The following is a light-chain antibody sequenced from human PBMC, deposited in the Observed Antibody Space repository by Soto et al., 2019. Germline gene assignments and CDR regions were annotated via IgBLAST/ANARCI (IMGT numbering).Light chain of an antibody. V-gene: IGLV2-14*01. Sequence: QSALTQPASVSGSPGQSITISCTGSSGDIGDYKYVSWYKQHPGKAPKLMIYDVSSRPSGVPNPFSASKSGNTASPTISGLQAYDEAHYYCSSYTRTNFVIFGGGTKLTVL. CDR1: SGDIGDYKY. CDR2: DVS. CDR3: SSYTRTNFVI. J-gene: IGLJ2*01.